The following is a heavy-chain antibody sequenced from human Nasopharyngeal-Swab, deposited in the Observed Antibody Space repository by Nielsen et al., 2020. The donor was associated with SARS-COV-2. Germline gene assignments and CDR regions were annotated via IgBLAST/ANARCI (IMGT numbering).Heavy chain of an antibody. CDR3: AREVASANKNAFDI. CDR1: GGSISSGDYY. V-gene: IGHV4-30-4*01. CDR2: IYSSANT. Sequence: SETLSPTCSVSGGSISSGDYYWSWIRQPPGKGLEWIGYIYSSANTYYNPSLKSRVNMSVDMSKNQFSLKLSSVTAADTAVYYCAREVASANKNAFDIWGQGTTVTVSS. D-gene: IGHD2/OR15-2a*01. J-gene: IGHJ3*02.